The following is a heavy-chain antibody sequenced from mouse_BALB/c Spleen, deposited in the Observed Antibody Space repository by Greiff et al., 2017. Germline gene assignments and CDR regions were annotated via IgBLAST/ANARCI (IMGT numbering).Heavy chain of an antibody. J-gene: IGHJ4*01. V-gene: IGHV3-6*02. CDR2: ISYDGSN. CDR1: GYSITSGYY. CDR3: ATWERYGHYAMDY. Sequence: EVQLQQSGPGLVKPSQSLSLTCSVTGYSITSGYYWNWIRQFPGNKLEWMGYISYDGSNNYNPSLKNRISITRDTSKNQFFLKLNSVTTEDTATYYCATWERYGHYAMDYWGQGTSVTVSS. D-gene: IGHD1-2*01.